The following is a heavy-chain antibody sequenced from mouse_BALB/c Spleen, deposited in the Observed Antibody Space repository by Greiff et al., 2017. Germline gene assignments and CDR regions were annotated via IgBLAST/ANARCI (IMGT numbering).Heavy chain of an antibody. Sequence: DVKLVESGGGLVKPGGSLKLSCAASGFTFSSYAMSWVRQTPEKRLEWVASISSGGSTYYPDSVKGRFTISRDNARNILYLQMSSLRSEDTAMYYCARGRMIPYAMDYWGQGTSVTVSS. CDR1: GFTFSSYA. J-gene: IGHJ4*01. CDR2: ISSGGST. CDR3: ARGRMIPYAMDY. D-gene: IGHD2-3*01. V-gene: IGHV5-6-5*01.